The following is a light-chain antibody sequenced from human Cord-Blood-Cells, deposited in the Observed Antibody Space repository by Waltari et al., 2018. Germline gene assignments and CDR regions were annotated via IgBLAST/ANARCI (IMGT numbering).Light chain of an antibody. CDR1: PGISSY. CDR2: AAS. Sequence: AIRMTQSPSSFSASTGDRVTITCRPSPGISSYLAWYQQKPGKAPKLMIYAASTLQSVVASRFSGSGSGTDFTLTISCVQSEDFVTYYCQQYYSYPRTFGQGTKVEIK. V-gene: IGKV1-8*01. CDR3: QQYYSYPRT. J-gene: IGKJ1*01.